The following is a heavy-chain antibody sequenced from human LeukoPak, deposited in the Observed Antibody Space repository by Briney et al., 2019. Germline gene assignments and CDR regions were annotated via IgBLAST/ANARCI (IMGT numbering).Heavy chain of an antibody. V-gene: IGHV3-23*01. CDR1: GFTFSSYA. CDR3: AKDSYCSSTSCYNGNNWFDP. J-gene: IGHJ5*02. D-gene: IGHD2-2*02. CDR2: ISGSGGST. Sequence: PGGSLRLSCAASGFTFSSYAMSWVRQAPGKGLEWVSAISGSGGSTYYADSVKGRFTISRDNSKNTLYLQMNSLRAEDTAVHYCAKDSYCSSTSCYNGNNWFDPWGQGTLVTVSS.